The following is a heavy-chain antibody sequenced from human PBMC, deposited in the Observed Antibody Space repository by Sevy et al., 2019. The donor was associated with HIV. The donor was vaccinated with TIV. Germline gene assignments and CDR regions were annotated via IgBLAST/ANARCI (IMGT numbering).Heavy chain of an antibody. CDR3: ARAFRAVAGSYYFDY. D-gene: IGHD6-19*01. J-gene: IGHJ4*02. V-gene: IGHV4-39*01. CDR1: CGSISISSYY. Sequence: SETLSLTCTVSCGSISISSYYWGWIRQPSGKGLEWIGSFYYSESTYYNPSLKSRVTISVDTSKNQFSLKLSSVTAADTAVYYCARAFRAVAGSYYFDYWGQGTLVTVSS. CDR2: FYYSEST.